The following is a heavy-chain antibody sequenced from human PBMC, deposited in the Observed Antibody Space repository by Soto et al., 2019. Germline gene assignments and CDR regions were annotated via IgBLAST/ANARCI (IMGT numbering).Heavy chain of an antibody. CDR3: ARGPYCSSTSCYLNYYHYFMDF. Sequence: SETLSLTCTVSGGSISSYYWSWIRQPPGKGLEWIGYIYYSGSTNYNPSLKSRVTTSVDTSKNQFSLKLSSVTAADTAVYYCARGPYCSSTSCYLNYYHYFMDFRGKGSTVIVSS. V-gene: IGHV4-59*01. CDR2: IYYSGST. CDR1: GGSISSYY. J-gene: IGHJ6*03. D-gene: IGHD2-2*01.